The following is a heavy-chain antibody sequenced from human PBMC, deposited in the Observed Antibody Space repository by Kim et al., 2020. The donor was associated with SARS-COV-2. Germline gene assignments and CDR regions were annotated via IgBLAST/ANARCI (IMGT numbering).Heavy chain of an antibody. CDR3: ARGYGGIDY. Sequence: GNPTYAQGFTGRFVISLDTSVSTAYLQISSLKTEDTAVYYCARGYGGIDYWGQGTLVTVSS. J-gene: IGHJ4*02. CDR2: GNP. V-gene: IGHV7-4-1*02. D-gene: IGHD2-15*01.